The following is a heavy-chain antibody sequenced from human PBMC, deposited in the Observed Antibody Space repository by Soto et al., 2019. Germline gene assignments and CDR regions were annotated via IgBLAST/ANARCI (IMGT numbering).Heavy chain of an antibody. CDR2: ISSSGSTI. V-gene: IGHV3-11*01. CDR1: GFTFSDYY. CDR3: ARDPNTIFGVVNGAFDI. J-gene: IGHJ3*02. D-gene: IGHD3-3*01. Sequence: PGGSLRLSCAASGFTFSDYYMSWIRQAPGKGLEWVSYISSSGSTIYYADSVKGRFTISRDNAKNSLYLQMNSLRAEDTAVYYCARDPNTIFGVVNGAFDIWGQGTMVTVSS.